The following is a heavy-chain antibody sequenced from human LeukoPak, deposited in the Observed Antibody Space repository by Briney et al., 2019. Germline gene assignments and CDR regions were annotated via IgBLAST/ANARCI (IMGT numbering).Heavy chain of an antibody. D-gene: IGHD6-19*01. J-gene: IGHJ4*02. Sequence: GGSLRLSCAASGFSFSGYWMHWVRQAPGKGLAWVSRINPDGSSTNYADSVKGRFTISRDNARNTLYLQMNSLRAEDTAVYYCARATSVASTSHWGQGTLVTVSS. CDR3: ARATSVASTSH. CDR2: INPDGSST. V-gene: IGHV3-74*01. CDR1: GFSFSGYW.